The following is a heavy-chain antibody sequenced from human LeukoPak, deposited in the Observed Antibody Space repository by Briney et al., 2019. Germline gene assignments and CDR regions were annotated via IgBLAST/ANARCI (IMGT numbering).Heavy chain of an antibody. CDR2: ISYDGSNK. J-gene: IGHJ6*02. CDR1: GFTSSSYP. V-gene: IGHV3-30-3*01. Sequence: GGSLRLSCAASGFTSSSYPMHWFRQAPGKGLGWGAVISYDGSNKYYADSVKGRFTISRDNSKNTLYLQMNSLRAEDTAVYYCARNDYGDYIAYYGMDVWGQGTTVTVSS. D-gene: IGHD4-17*01. CDR3: ARNDYGDYIAYYGMDV.